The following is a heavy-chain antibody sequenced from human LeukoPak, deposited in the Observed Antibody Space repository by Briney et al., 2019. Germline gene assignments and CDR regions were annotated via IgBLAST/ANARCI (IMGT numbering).Heavy chain of an antibody. CDR3: ARDVGATLIDH. Sequence: GGSLRLSCVASGFTFRTYSMNWVRRAPGKGLEWLSYITTDSTTIFYADSVRGRFTISRDNANNSLYLQMNSLRDEDTAIYYCARDVGATLIDHWGQGTLVTVSS. CDR2: ITTDSTTI. V-gene: IGHV3-48*02. CDR1: GFTFRTYS. D-gene: IGHD1-26*01. J-gene: IGHJ4*02.